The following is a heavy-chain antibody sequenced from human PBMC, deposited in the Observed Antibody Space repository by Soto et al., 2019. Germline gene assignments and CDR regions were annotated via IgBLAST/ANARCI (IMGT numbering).Heavy chain of an antibody. CDR1: GGSISSSSYY. D-gene: IGHD3-3*01. V-gene: IGHV4-39*01. Sequence: SETLSLTCTVSGGSISSSSYYWGWIRQPPGKGLEWIGSIYYSGSTYYNPSLKSRVTISVDTSKNQFSLKLSSVTAADTAVYYCARIKKDDFWSGYYDYWGQGTLVTVSS. CDR2: IYYSGST. CDR3: ARIKKDDFWSGYYDY. J-gene: IGHJ4*02.